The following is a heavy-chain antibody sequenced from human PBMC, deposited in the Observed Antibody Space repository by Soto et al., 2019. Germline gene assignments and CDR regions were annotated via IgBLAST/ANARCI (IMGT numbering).Heavy chain of an antibody. V-gene: IGHV3-23*01. CDR3: AKDHTRWGLYAHPTRASDY. CDR1: GFTFSSYA. CDR2: ISGSGGST. Sequence: GGSLRLSCAASGFTFSSYAMSWVRQAPGKGLERVSAISGSGGSTYYADSVKGRFTISRDNSKNTLYLQMNSLRAEDTAVYYCAKDHTRWGLYAHPTRASDYWGQGTLVTVSS. D-gene: IGHD2-8*01. J-gene: IGHJ4*02.